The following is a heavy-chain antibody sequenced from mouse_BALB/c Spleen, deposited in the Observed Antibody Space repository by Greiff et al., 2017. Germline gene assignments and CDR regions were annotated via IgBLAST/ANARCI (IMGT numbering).Heavy chain of an antibody. CDR2: ISDGGSYT. CDR3: ARDPLYDYDRYYYAMDY. D-gene: IGHD2-4*01. CDR1: GFTFSDYY. V-gene: IGHV5-4*02. Sequence: EVKLMESGGGLVKPGGSLKLSCAASGFTFSDYYMYWVRQTPEKRLEWVATISDGGSYTYYPDSVKGRFTISRDNAKNNLYLQMSSLQSEDTAMYYCARDPLYDYDRYYYAMDYWGQGTSVTVSS. J-gene: IGHJ4*01.